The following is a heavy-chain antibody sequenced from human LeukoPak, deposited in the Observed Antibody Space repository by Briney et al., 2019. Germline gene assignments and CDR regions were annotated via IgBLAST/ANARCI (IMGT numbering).Heavy chain of an antibody. CDR2: ISYDGSNK. V-gene: IGHV3-30*04. Sequence: GGSLRLSCAASGFTFSSYAMHWVRRAPGKGLEWVAVISYDGSNKYYADSVKGRFTISKDNSKNTLYLQMNSLRAEDTAVYYCARGISVFQALLNWGQGTLVTVSS. J-gene: IGHJ4*02. CDR3: ARGISVFQALLN. D-gene: IGHD2-21*01. CDR1: GFTFSSYA.